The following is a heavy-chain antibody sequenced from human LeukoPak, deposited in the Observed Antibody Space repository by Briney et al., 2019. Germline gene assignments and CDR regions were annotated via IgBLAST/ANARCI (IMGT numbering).Heavy chain of an antibody. D-gene: IGHD3-22*01. CDR3: AKDTNYYDSSGYWDAFDI. J-gene: IGHJ3*02. CDR2: ISWNSGSI. Sequence: GGSLRLSCAASGFTFDDYAMHWVRQAPGKGLEWVSGISWNSGSIGYADSVKGRFTISRDNAKNSLYLQMNSLRAEDTALYYCAKDTNYYDSSGYWDAFDIWGQGTMVTVSS. CDR1: GFTFDDYA. V-gene: IGHV3-9*01.